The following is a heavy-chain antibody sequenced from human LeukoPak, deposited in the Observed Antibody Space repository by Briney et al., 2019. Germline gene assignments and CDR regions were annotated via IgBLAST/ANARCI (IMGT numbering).Heavy chain of an antibody. D-gene: IGHD6-6*01. CDR2: IIPILGIA. CDR3: ARGSSSEDY. J-gene: IGHJ4*02. V-gene: IGHV1-69*04. CDR1: GGTFSSYA. Sequence: SVKVSCKASGGTFSSYAISWVRQTPGQGLEWMGRIIPILGIANYAQKFQGRVTITADKSTSTAYMELSSLRSEDTAVYYCARGSSSEDYWGQGTLVTVSS.